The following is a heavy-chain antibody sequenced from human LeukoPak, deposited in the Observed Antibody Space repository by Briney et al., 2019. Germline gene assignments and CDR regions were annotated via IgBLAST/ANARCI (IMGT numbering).Heavy chain of an antibody. D-gene: IGHD5-24*01. V-gene: IGHV4-39*01. CDR3: VRDKRDGTRPSSERFDY. J-gene: IGHJ4*02. CDR2: IYYSGST. Sequence: SETLSLTCTVSGGSISSSSYCWGWIRQPPGKGLEWIGSIYYSGSTYYNPSLKSRVTISVDTSKNQFSLKLSSVTAADTAVYYCVRDKRDGTRPSSERFDYWGQGTLVTVSS. CDR1: GGSISSSSYC.